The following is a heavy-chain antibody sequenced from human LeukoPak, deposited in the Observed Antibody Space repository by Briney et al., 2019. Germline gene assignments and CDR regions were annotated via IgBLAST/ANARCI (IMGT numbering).Heavy chain of an antibody. J-gene: IGHJ3*02. CDR2: ISAYNGNT. Sequence: ASAKVSCKASGYTFTSYGISWVRQAPGQGLEWMGWISAYNGNTNYAQKLQGRVTMTTDTSTSTAYMELRSLRSDDTAVYYCARVDYDFWSGYFDAFDIWGQGTMVTVSS. D-gene: IGHD3-3*01. V-gene: IGHV1-18*01. CDR1: GYTFTSYG. CDR3: ARVDYDFWSGYFDAFDI.